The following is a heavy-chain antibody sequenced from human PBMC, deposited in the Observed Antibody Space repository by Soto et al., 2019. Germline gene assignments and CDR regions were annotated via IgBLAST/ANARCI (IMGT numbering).Heavy chain of an antibody. J-gene: IGHJ4*02. CDR2: IKSKTDGGTT. Sequence: EVQLVESGGGLVQPGGSLSLSCVASGFSCSNAWMSWVRQAPGEGVEWVGRIKSKTDGGTTAYAPPVKGRFTISRDDSKTLLYLQMNNLTIEDTAVYYGATDDPINRYWGQGTLVTVSS. V-gene: IGHV3-15*01. CDR1: GFSCSNAW. CDR3: ATDDPINRY.